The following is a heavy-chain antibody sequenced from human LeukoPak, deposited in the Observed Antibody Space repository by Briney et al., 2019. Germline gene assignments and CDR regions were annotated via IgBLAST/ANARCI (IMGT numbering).Heavy chain of an antibody. Sequence: GGSLRLSCAASGFTFSIYAMSWVRQAPGKGLGWVSVISDSGGRTYYTDSVRGRFTISRDNSKNTVYLLMNSLRADDTAVYYCARDGNPYCSGGNCFLDQWGQGTLVTVSS. D-gene: IGHD2-15*01. CDR2: ISDSGGRT. CDR3: ARDGNPYCSGGNCFLDQ. CDR1: GFTFSIYA. J-gene: IGHJ4*02. V-gene: IGHV3-23*01.